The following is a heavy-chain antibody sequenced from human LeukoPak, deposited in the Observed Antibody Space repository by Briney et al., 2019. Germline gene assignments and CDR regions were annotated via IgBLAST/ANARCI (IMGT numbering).Heavy chain of an antibody. Sequence: SETLSLTCAVYGGSFSGYYWSWIRQPPGKGLEWIGEINHSGSTNHNPSLKSRVTISVDTSKNQFSLKLSSVTAADTAVYYCARGHRWHYGSGSPRNWFDPWGQGTLVTVSS. V-gene: IGHV4-34*01. CDR1: GGSFSGYY. D-gene: IGHD3-10*01. CDR2: INHSGST. CDR3: ARGHRWHYGSGSPRNWFDP. J-gene: IGHJ5*02.